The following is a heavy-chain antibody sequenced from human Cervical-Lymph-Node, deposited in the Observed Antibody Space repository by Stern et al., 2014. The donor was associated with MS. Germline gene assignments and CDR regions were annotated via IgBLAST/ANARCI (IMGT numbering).Heavy chain of an antibody. CDR2: IYWDDDE. D-gene: IGHD3-10*01. V-gene: IGHV2-5*02. CDR1: GFSLTTRDVA. Sequence: SGPTLLKPTQTLTLTCSFSGFSLTTRDVAVGWFRQPPGKALEWLALIYWDDDERYNLSLKNRLSISKDTFRNRVVLTMTGMDRVDTGTYFCARRMVRSDYFDYWGQGILVTVSS. CDR3: ARRMVRSDYFDY. J-gene: IGHJ4*02.